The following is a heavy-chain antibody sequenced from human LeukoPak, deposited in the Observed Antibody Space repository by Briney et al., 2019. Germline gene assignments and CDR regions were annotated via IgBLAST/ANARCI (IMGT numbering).Heavy chain of an antibody. V-gene: IGHV3-7*03. CDR1: GFTFSSYW. Sequence: QPGRSLRLSCEASGFTFSSYWMSWVRQAPGKGLEWVANIKQDGSEKYYVDSVKGRFTISRDNARKSLYLQMNSLRVEDTALYYCTKDKAVTGPGDAWGQGTLVTVSS. J-gene: IGHJ5*02. D-gene: IGHD4-17*01. CDR3: TKDKAVTGPGDA. CDR2: IKQDGSEK.